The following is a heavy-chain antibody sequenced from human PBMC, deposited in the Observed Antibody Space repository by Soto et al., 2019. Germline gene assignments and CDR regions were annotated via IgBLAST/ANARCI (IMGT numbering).Heavy chain of an antibody. CDR1: GYCVSSGYY. V-gene: IGHV4-38-2*02. J-gene: IGHJ5*02. D-gene: IGHD2-15*01. Sequence: SETLSLTCAVSGYCVSSGYYWGWIRQPPGKGLEWIGSIYHSGSTYYNPSLKSRVTISVDTSKSQFSLKLSSVTAADTAVYYCARDRDIVVVVAATQGPDWFDPWGQGTLVTVSS. CDR2: IYHSGST. CDR3: ARDRDIVVVVAATQGPDWFDP.